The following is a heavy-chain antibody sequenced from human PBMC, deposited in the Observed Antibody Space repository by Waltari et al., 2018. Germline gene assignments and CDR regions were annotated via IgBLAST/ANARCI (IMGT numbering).Heavy chain of an antibody. Sequence: QVQLQESGPGLVKPSETLSLTCAVSGYSISSGYYWGWIRQPPGKGLEWIGSIYHSGSTYYNPSLKSRVTISVDTSKNQFSLKLSSVTAADTAVYYCARHATTVTTPFDYWGQGTLVTVSS. V-gene: IGHV4-38-2*01. J-gene: IGHJ4*02. CDR2: IYHSGST. D-gene: IGHD4-17*01. CDR1: GYSISSGYY. CDR3: ARHATTVTTPFDY.